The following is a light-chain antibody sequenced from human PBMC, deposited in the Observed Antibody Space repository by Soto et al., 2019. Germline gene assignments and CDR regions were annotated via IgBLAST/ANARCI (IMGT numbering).Light chain of an antibody. V-gene: IGLV2-11*01. CDR3: CSYAGSSYV. CDR2: DVT. CDR1: SSDVGGYNY. J-gene: IGLJ1*01. Sequence: QSVLTQPRSVSGSPGQSVTISCTGTSSDVGGYNYVSWYQLHPGKAPKLMIYDVTKRPSGVPDRFSGSKSGNTASLTISGLQAEDEADYYCCSYAGSSYVVGTGTKVTVL.